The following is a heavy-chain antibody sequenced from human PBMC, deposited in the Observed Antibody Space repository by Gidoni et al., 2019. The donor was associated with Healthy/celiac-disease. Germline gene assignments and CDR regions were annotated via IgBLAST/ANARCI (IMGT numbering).Heavy chain of an antibody. D-gene: IGHD2-2*01. J-gene: IGHJ5*02. CDR3: ARGPDIVVVPSFFDP. CDR1: GGSFSGYY. V-gene: IGHV4-34*01. CDR2: INHSGST. Sequence: QVQLQQWGAGLLKPSEPLSLTCAVSGGSFSGYYWSWIRQPPGKGLEWIGEINHSGSTNYNPSLKSRVTISVDTSKNQFSLKLSSVTAADTAVYYCARGPDIVVVPSFFDPWGQGTLVTVSS.